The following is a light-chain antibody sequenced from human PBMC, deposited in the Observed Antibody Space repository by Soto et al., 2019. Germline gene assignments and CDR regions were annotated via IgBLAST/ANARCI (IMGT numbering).Light chain of an antibody. CDR1: SSDVGNSDY. CDR3: SSSATGTTSHLV. J-gene: IGLJ2*01. V-gene: IGLV2-14*03. Sequence: QSALTQPASVSGSPGQSITISCTGTSSDVGNSDYVSWYQHHPGKAPKLMISGVTNRPSGVSNRFSGSKSGNTASLTISGLQAEDEADYYCSSSATGTTSHLVFGRGTKLTVL. CDR2: GVT.